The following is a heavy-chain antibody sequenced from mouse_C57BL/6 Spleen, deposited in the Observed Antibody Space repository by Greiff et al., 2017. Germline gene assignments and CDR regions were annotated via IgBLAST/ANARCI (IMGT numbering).Heavy chain of an antibody. J-gene: IGHJ4*01. CDR2: IWSAGST. D-gene: IGHD2-2*01. CDR3: ARHRDGYDVGNAMDY. Sequence: QVQLKESGPGLVAPSQSLSITCTVSGFSLTSYGVHWVRQPPGKGLEWLVVIWSAGSTTYNSALKSRLSISKDNSKSQVFLKMNSLQTDDTAMYYGARHRDGYDVGNAMDYWGQGTSVTVSS. V-gene: IGHV2-6-1*01. CDR1: GFSLTSYG.